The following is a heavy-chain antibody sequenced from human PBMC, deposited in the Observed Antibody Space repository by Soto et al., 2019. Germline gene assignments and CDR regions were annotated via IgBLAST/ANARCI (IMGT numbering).Heavy chain of an antibody. Sequence: QLQLQESGPGLVKPSETLSLTCTVSGGSISSSSYYWGWIRQPPGKGLEWLGSIYYSGSTYYNPSLKSRFTISVDTSKNQFSLKLSSVTAADTAVYYCAREGGDHYDFWSGYTDYWGQGTLVTVSS. J-gene: IGHJ4*02. CDR3: AREGGDHYDFWSGYTDY. CDR2: IYYSGST. CDR1: GGSISSSSYY. D-gene: IGHD3-3*01. V-gene: IGHV4-39*02.